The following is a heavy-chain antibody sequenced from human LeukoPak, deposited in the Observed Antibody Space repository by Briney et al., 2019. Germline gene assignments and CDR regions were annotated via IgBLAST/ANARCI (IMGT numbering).Heavy chain of an antibody. CDR1: GYTFTGYY. V-gene: IGHV1-2*02. J-gene: IGHJ4*02. Sequence: ASVKVSCKASGYTFTGYYMHWVRQAPGQGLEGMGWINPNSGGTNYAQKFQGRVTMTRDTSISTAYMELSRLRSDDTAVYYCARIRDTAMVTAPFDYWGQGTLVTVSS. CDR2: INPNSGGT. D-gene: IGHD5-18*01. CDR3: ARIRDTAMVTAPFDY.